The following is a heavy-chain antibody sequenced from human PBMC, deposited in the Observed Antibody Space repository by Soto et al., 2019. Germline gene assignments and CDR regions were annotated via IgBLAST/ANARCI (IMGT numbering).Heavy chain of an antibody. CDR3: ARDRFLESLTAFYX. J-gene: IGHJ3*02. D-gene: IGHD3-3*01. Sequence: ASVKVSCKASGYTFTSYGISWVRQAPGQGLEWMGWISAYNGKTNYEQKLQGRVTMTTDTSTRTAYMELRSLRSDDTAVYYCARDRFLESLTAFYXWGQGTIVTVS. V-gene: IGHV1-18*01. CDR2: ISAYNGKT. CDR1: GYTFTSYG.